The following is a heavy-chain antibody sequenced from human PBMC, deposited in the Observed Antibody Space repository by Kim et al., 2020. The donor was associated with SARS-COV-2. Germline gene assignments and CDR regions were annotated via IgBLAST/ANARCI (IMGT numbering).Heavy chain of an antibody. CDR1: GFTFSSYG. CDR3: AKDSRFYDILTGYTPWCPNYYYYGMDV. J-gene: IGHJ6*02. CDR2: IWYDGSNK. Sequence: GGSLRLSCAASGFTFSSYGMHWVRQAPGKGLEWVAVIWYDGSNKYYADSVKGRFTISRDNSKNTLYLQMNSLRAEDTAVYYCAKDSRFYDILTGYTPWCPNYYYYGMDVWGQGTTVTVSS. V-gene: IGHV3-33*06. D-gene: IGHD3-9*01.